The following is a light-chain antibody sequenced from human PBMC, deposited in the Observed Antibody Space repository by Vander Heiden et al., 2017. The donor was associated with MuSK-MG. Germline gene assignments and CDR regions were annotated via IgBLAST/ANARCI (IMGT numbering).Light chain of an antibody. J-gene: IGKJ5*01. CDR3: QQYENLPIT. CDR1: QDISNY. Sequence: DIQMTQSPSSLSASVGDRVTITCQASQDISNYLNWYQQKPGKAPKLLSYDASNLETGVPSRFSGSGSGTDFTFTISSLQPEDIATYYCQQYENLPITLGQGTRLEIK. V-gene: IGKV1-33*01. CDR2: DAS.